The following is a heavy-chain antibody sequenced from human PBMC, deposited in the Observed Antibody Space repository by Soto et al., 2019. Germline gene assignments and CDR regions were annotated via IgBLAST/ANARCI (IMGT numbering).Heavy chain of an antibody. CDR2: IIPIFGTA. J-gene: IGHJ6*02. V-gene: IGHV1-69*01. D-gene: IGHD5-12*01. CDR3: ARGEYSGYDAYYYYGMDV. Sequence: QVQLVQSGAEVKKPGSSVKVSCKASGGTFSSYAISWVRQAPGQGLEWMGGIIPIFGTANYAQKFQGRVTITADESTSTAYMELSSLRSDDTAVYYCARGEYSGYDAYYYYGMDVWGQGTTVTVSS. CDR1: GGTFSSYA.